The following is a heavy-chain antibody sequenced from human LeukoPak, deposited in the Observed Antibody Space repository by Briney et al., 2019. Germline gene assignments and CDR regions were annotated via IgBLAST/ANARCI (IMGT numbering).Heavy chain of an antibody. D-gene: IGHD1-20*01. V-gene: IGHV4-34*01. CDR3: AREYNWNYCYMDV. Sequence: SETLSLTCAVYGGSFSGYYWSWIRQPPGKGLEWIGEINHSGSTNYNPSLKSRVTISVDTSKNQFSLKLSSVTAADTAVYYCAREYNWNYCYMDVWGKGTTVTVSS. CDR1: GGSFSGYY. J-gene: IGHJ6*03. CDR2: INHSGST.